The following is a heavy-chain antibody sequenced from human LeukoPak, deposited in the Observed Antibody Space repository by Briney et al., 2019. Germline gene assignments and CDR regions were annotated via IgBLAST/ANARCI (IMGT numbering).Heavy chain of an antibody. J-gene: IGHJ6*02. CDR3: ARGIMIYGMDV. Sequence: PSETLSLTCTVSGGSISSGGYYWSWIRQHPGKGLEWIGYIYYSGSTYYNPSLKSRVTISVDTSKNQFSLKLSSVTAADTAVYYCARGIMIYGMDVWGQGTTVTVSS. CDR1: GGSISSGGYY. V-gene: IGHV4-31*03. CDR2: IYYSGST. D-gene: IGHD3-16*01.